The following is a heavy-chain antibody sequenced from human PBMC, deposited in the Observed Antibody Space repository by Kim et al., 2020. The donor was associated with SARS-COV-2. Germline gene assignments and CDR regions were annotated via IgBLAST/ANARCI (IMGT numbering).Heavy chain of an antibody. CDR3: ARDRYFGSGGGAFDI. J-gene: IGHJ3*02. CDR2: ISAYNGNT. CDR1: GYTFTSYG. V-gene: IGHV1-18*04. D-gene: IGHD3-10*01. Sequence: ASVKVSCKASGYTFTSYGISWVRQAPGQGLEWMGWISAYNGNTNYAQKLQGRVTMTTDTSTSTAYMELRSLRSDDTAVYYCARDRYFGSGGGAFDIWGQGTMVTVSS.